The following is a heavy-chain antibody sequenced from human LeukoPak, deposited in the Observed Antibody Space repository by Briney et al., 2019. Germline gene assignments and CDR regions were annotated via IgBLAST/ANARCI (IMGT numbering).Heavy chain of an antibody. J-gene: IGHJ4*02. D-gene: IGHD3-10*01. CDR2: IYSGGST. V-gene: IGHV3-53*01. CDR1: GFTVSSNY. Sequence: GGSLRLSCAASGFTVSSNYMSWVRQAPGKGLEWVSVIYSGGSTYYADSVKGRFTISRDNSKNTLYLQMNSLRAEDTAVYYCARGAIGRWFGELSPFFFDYWGQRTLVTVSS. CDR3: ARGAIGRWFGELSPFFFDY.